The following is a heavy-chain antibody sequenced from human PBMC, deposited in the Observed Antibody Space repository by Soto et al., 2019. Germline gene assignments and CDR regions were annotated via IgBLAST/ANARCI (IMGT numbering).Heavy chain of an antibody. Sequence: EVQLLESGGGLVQPGGSRRVSCAASGFTFSSYAMSWVRQAPGKGLEWVSIISGSGSSTYYADSVKGRFTISRDNSKNTLYLQMNSLRAEDTALYYCARFAVTTWTTSEINYWGQGNLVNVSS. CDR3: ARFAVTTWTTSEINY. J-gene: IGHJ4*02. CDR2: ISGSGSST. D-gene: IGHD4-17*01. CDR1: GFTFSSYA. V-gene: IGHV3-23*01.